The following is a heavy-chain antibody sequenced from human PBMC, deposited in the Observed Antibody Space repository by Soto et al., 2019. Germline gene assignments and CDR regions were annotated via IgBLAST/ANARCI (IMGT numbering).Heavy chain of an antibody. CDR2: IWYDGSNK. CDR3: PRDFITMVRGVITYGMDV. J-gene: IGHJ6*02. CDR1: GFTFSSYG. Sequence: PGGSLRLSCAASGFTFSSYGMHWVRQAPGKGLEWVAVIWYDGSNKYYADSVKGRFTISRDNSKNTLYLQMNSLRAEDTAVYYCPRDFITMVRGVITYGMDVWGQGTTVTVXS. V-gene: IGHV3-33*01. D-gene: IGHD3-10*01.